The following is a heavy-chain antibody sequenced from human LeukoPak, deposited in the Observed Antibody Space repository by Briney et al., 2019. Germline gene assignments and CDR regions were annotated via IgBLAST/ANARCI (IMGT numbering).Heavy chain of an antibody. Sequence: ASVKVSCKASGYTFTGYYMHWVRQAPGQGLEWMGWINPNSGGTNYAQKFQGRVTMTRDTSISTAYMELSRLRSDDTAVYYRARGYSYDNDAFDIWGQGTMVTVSS. V-gene: IGHV1-2*02. CDR2: INPNSGGT. CDR1: GYTFTGYY. CDR3: ARGYSYDNDAFDI. J-gene: IGHJ3*02. D-gene: IGHD5-18*01.